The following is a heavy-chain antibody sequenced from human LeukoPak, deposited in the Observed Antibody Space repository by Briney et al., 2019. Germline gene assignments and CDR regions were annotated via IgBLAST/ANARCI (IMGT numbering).Heavy chain of an antibody. CDR2: ITWNGNDM. D-gene: IGHD3-16*01. CDR1: GFTFSSFW. V-gene: IGHV3-9*01. Sequence: PGGSLGLSCAASGFTFSSFWMSWVRQAPGKGLEWVSGITWNGNDMDYADSVKGRFTISRDNAKNSLYLQMNSLTPEDTALYYCAKDKTGGFVAFDLWGQGTMVTVSS. CDR3: AKDKTGGFVAFDL. J-gene: IGHJ3*01.